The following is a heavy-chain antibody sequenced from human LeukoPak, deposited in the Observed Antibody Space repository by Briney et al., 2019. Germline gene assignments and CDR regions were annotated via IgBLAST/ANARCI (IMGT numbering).Heavy chain of an antibody. Sequence: PGGSLRLSCAASGFTFSSYGMHWVRQAPGKGLEWVAVISYDGSNKYYADSVKGRFTISRDNSKNTLYLQMNSLRAEDTAVYYCARDQGTNYDFWSGYWLFDYWGQGTLVTVSS. CDR3: ARDQGTNYDFWSGYWLFDY. CDR2: ISYDGSNK. CDR1: GFTFSSYG. J-gene: IGHJ4*02. D-gene: IGHD3-3*01. V-gene: IGHV3-30*03.